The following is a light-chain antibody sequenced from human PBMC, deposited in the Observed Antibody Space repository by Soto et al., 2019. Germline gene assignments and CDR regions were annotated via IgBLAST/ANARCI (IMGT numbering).Light chain of an antibody. V-gene: IGKV3-11*01. CDR3: QQRSNWPPLT. Sequence: EIVLTQSPATLSLSPGERATLSCRASQSVSSYLAWYQQKPGQAPRLLIYDASNRATGIPARFSGSGSGTDFTLTISSLEPEDFAAYSCQQRSNWPPLTFGGGTKVEIK. J-gene: IGKJ4*01. CDR1: QSVSSY. CDR2: DAS.